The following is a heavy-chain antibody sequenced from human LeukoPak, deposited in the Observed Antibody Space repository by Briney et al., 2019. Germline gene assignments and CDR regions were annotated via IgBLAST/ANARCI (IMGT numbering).Heavy chain of an antibody. Sequence: PGGSLRLSCAASGFTFSSYAMSWVRQAPGKGLEWVSGISPSGGRTYYADSVKGRFTISRDNSKNTLWLQMNSLRAEDTAVYYCAKDRLTGGNRPDYFDYRGQGTLVTVSS. CDR3: AKDRLTGGNRPDYFDY. CDR2: ISPSGGRT. J-gene: IGHJ4*02. D-gene: IGHD4-23*01. CDR1: GFTFSSYA. V-gene: IGHV3-23*01.